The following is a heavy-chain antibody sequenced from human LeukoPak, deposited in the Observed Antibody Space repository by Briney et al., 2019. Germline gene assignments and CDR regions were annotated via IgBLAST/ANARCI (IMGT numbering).Heavy chain of an antibody. CDR2: IYYSGST. V-gene: IGHV4-31*03. CDR3: ARGVVSPYGMDV. J-gene: IGHJ6*02. D-gene: IGHD2-2*01. CDR1: GGSISSGSYY. Sequence: SQTLSLTCTVSGGSISSGSYYWSWIRQHPGKGLEWIGYIYYSGSTYYNPSLKSRVTISVDTSKNQFSLKLSSVTAADTAVYYCARGVVSPYGMDVWGQGTTVTVSS.